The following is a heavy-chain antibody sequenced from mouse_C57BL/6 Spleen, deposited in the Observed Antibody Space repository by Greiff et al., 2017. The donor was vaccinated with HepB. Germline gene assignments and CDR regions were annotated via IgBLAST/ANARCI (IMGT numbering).Heavy chain of an antibody. CDR3: AVYYYGSSWLFFDY. V-gene: IGHV1-82*01. CDR1: GYAFSSSW. Sequence: VKLKQSGPELVKPGASVKISCKASGYAFSSSWMNWVKQRPGKGLEWIGRIYPGDGDTNYNGKFKGKATLTADKSSSTAYMQLSSLTSEDSAVYFCAVYYYGSSWLFFDYWGQGTTLTVSS. D-gene: IGHD1-1*01. CDR2: IYPGDGDT. J-gene: IGHJ2*01.